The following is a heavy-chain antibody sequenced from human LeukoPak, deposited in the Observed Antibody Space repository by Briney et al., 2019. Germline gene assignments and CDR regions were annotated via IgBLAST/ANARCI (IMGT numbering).Heavy chain of an antibody. CDR3: ARVPHDYVWGSYRRYFDY. J-gene: IGHJ4*02. Sequence: PSETLSLTCTVSGGSISSYYWSWIRQPPGKGLEWIGYIYYSGSTNYNPSLKSRVTISVDTSKNQFSLKLSSVTAADTAVYYCARVPHDYVWGSYRRYFDYWGQGTLVTVSS. V-gene: IGHV4-59*01. D-gene: IGHD3-16*02. CDR1: GGSISSYY. CDR2: IYYSGST.